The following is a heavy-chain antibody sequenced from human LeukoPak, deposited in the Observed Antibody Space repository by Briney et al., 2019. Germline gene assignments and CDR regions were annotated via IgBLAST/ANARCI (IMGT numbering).Heavy chain of an antibody. D-gene: IGHD2-15*01. Sequence: GGSLRLSCTASGFTFGDYAMSWVRQAPGKGLEWVGFIRSKAYGGTTEYAASVKGRFTISRDDSKSIAYLQMNSLKTEDTAVYYCTRDGCSGGSCYSDTYYFDYWGQGPLVTVSS. CDR3: TRDGCSGGSCYSDTYYFDY. CDR2: IRSKAYGGTT. V-gene: IGHV3-49*04. CDR1: GFTFGDYA. J-gene: IGHJ4*02.